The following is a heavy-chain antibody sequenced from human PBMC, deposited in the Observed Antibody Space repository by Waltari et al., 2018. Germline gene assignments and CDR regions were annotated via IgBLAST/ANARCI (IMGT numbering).Heavy chain of an antibody. V-gene: IGHV3-48*04. D-gene: IGHD3-3*01. CDR3: AREDYDFWSGPDY. CDR2: ISSSSSTI. Sequence: EVQLVESGGGLVQPGGSLRLSCAASGFTFSSYSMNWVRQAPGKGLGWVSYISSSSSTIYYADSVKGRFTISRDNAKNSLYLQMNSLRAEDTAVYYCAREDYDFWSGPDYWGQGTLVTVSS. CDR1: GFTFSSYS. J-gene: IGHJ4*02.